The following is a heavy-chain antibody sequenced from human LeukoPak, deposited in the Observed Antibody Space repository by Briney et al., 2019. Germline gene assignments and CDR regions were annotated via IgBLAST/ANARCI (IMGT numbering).Heavy chain of an antibody. V-gene: IGHV3-49*03. CDR1: GFTFGDYA. CDR3: AKAGAVVVVAAKYFDY. D-gene: IGHD2-15*01. Sequence: GGSLRLSCTSYGFTFGDYAMSWFRQAPGKGLEWVAFIRSKEYGGTTEYAASVKDRFTISRDDSRAIAYLQLNSLRAEDTAVYYCAKAGAVVVVAAKYFDYWGQGTLVTVSS. CDR2: IRSKEYGGTT. J-gene: IGHJ4*02.